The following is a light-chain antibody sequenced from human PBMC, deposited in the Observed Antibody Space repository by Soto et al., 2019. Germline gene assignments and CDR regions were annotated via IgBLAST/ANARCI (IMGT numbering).Light chain of an antibody. CDR2: EVT. J-gene: IGLJ1*01. Sequence: QSSLTHSASVSGSPGQSITISCTGTRSDIGGYNYVSWYQQHPGKAPKLIIYEVTNRPSGVSHRFSGSKSGDTASLTISGLQAEDEADYYCSSYRSTSTYVFGTGTNVTVL. CDR3: SSYRSTSTYV. V-gene: IGLV2-14*01. CDR1: RSDIGGYNY.